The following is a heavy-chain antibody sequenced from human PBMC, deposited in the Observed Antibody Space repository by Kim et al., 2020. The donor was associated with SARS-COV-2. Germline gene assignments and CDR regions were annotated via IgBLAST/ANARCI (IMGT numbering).Heavy chain of an antibody. CDR2: T. CDR3: AREARAYGMDV. Sequence: TYSNPSLKSRVTISVDPSKNQCSLKLSSVTAADTAVYYCAREARAYGMDVWGQGTTVTVSS. J-gene: IGHJ6*02. V-gene: IGHV4-31*02.